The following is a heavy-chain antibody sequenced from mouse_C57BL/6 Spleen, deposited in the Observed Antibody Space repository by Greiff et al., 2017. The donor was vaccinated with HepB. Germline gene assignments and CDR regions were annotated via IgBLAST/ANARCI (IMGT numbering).Heavy chain of an antibody. Sequence: QVHVKQPGAELVKPGASVKLSCKASGYTFTSYWMHWVKQRPGRGLEWIGRIDPNSGGTKYNEKFKSKATLTVDKPSSTAYMQLSSLTSEDSAVYYCARSAIYCYGGWYFDVWGTGTTVTVSS. J-gene: IGHJ1*03. CDR1: GYTFTSYW. V-gene: IGHV1-72*01. CDR2: IDPNSGGT. D-gene: IGHD1-1*01. CDR3: ARSAIYCYGGWYFDV.